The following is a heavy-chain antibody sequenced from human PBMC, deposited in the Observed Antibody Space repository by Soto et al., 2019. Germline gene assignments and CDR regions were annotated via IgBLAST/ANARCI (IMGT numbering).Heavy chain of an antibody. CDR1: GGSFSGYY. D-gene: IGHD2-2*01. Sequence: SETLSLTCAVYGGSFSGYYWSWIRQPPGKGLEWIGEINHSGSTNYNPSLKSRVTISVDTSKNQFSLKLSSVTAADTAVYYCARQGYCSSTSCYVLGGYYYYYMDVWGKGTTVTVSS. CDR3: ARQGYCSSTSCYVLGGYYYYYMDV. CDR2: INHSGST. V-gene: IGHV4-34*01. J-gene: IGHJ6*03.